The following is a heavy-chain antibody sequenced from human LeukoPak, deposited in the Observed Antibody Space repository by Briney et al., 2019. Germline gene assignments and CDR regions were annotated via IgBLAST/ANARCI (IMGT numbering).Heavy chain of an antibody. CDR2: IKSKTDGGTT. CDR1: VVTFSNAR. V-gene: IGHV3-15*01. J-gene: IGHJ4*02. D-gene: IGHD3-22*01. Sequence: VGALRLSCAASVVTFSNARMSWVRETPGKGREWGCRIKSKTDGGTTDYAAPVKGRFTISRDYSKNTLYLQMNSLKTEDTAVYYCPHEPPDSSGHHNDYWGQGTLVTVSS. CDR3: PHEPPDSSGHHNDY.